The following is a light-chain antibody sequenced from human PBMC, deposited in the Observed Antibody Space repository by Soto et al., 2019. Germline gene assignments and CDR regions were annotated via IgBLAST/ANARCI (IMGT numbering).Light chain of an antibody. CDR3: QTWGTDIYV. CDR1: SGHSHYA. V-gene: IGLV4-69*01. CDR2: LNSDGSH. Sequence: QPVLTQSPSASASLGASVKLTCTLSSGHSHYAIAWHQQQPEKGPRFLIKLNSDGSHYKGDGIPDRFSGSSSGVERYLTISSLQSEDEADYYCQTWGTDIYVFGTGTKVTVL. J-gene: IGLJ1*01.